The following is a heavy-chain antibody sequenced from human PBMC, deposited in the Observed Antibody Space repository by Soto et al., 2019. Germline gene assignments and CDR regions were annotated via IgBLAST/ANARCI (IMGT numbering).Heavy chain of an antibody. D-gene: IGHD6-19*01. CDR1: GGTFSTYP. V-gene: IGHV1-69*01. CDR3: ARGASNSTGWYTWFDP. J-gene: IGHJ5*02. CDR2: IIPKFGTT. Sequence: QVQLVQSGAEVKKPGSSVKVSCKASGGTFSTYPINWVRQAPVQGLAYMGGIIPKFGTTNYAQKFRGTVTITADESTITAYMELNNVRSEDTAVYYCARGASNSTGWYTWFDPWGQGTLVTVSS.